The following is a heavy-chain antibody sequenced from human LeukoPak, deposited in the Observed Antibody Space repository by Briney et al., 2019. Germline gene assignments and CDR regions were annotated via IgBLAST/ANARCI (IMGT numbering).Heavy chain of an antibody. CDR3: AREFSRRTYYYDSSGYLGY. V-gene: IGHV1-69*05. D-gene: IGHD3-22*01. CDR2: IIPIFGKA. CDR1: GGTLSSYA. J-gene: IGHJ4*02. Sequence: SVTVSCKASGGTLSSYAISWVRQAPGQGLEWMGRIIPIFGKANYAQKFPGRVTITTDESTSTANMELRSLRSEDTAVYYCAREFSRRTYYYDSSGYLGYWGQGTLVTVSS.